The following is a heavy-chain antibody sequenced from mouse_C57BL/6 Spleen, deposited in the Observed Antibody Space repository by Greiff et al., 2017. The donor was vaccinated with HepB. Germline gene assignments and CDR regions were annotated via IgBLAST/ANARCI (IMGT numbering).Heavy chain of an antibody. Sequence: EVQLQQSGPELVKPGASVKISCKASGYTFTDYYMNWVKQSHGKSLEWIGDINPNNGGTSYNQKFKGKATLTVDKSSSTAYMELRSLTSEDSAVCYCASGGDGMDYWGQGTSVTVSS. CDR3: ASGGDGMDY. CDR2: INPNNGGT. CDR1: GYTFTDYY. J-gene: IGHJ4*01. V-gene: IGHV1-26*01.